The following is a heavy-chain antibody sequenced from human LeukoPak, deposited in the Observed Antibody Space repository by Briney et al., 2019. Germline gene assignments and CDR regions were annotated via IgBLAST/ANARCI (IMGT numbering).Heavy chain of an antibody. D-gene: IGHD1-26*01. V-gene: IGHV4-39*01. Sequence: SEALFLTCTVSGGSISSSSYYWGWIRQPPGKGLEWIGSIYYSGSTYYNPSLKSRVTISVDTSKNQLSLKLSSLTAADTAVYYCARHEYSGSYYGLSWFDPWGQGTLVTVSS. CDR3: ARHEYSGSYYGLSWFDP. CDR1: GGSISSSSYY. CDR2: IYYSGST. J-gene: IGHJ5*02.